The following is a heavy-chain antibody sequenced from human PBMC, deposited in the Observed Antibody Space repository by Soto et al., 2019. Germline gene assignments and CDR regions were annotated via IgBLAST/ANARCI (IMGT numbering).Heavy chain of an antibody. Sequence: EEQLLESGGGLIQPGGSLRLACAASGFTFSSYAMTWVRQAPGKGLEWVSSISFSDGGTYYADSVKGRLTISRDNSKNTWLLPKTSLRVEGTAVYYCVKDDRILGRRYFDLWCRGTLVTVSS. J-gene: IGHJ2*01. V-gene: IGHV3-23*01. CDR2: ISFSDGGT. D-gene: IGHD2-15*01. CDR1: GFTFSSYA. CDR3: VKDDRILGRRYFDL.